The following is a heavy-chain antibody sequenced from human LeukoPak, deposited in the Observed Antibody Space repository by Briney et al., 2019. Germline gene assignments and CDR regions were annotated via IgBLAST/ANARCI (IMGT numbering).Heavy chain of an antibody. CDR1: GFTFSSYS. V-gene: IGHV3-21*01. CDR3: ARDSSSVLSYFDY. Sequence: GRSLRLSCAASGFTFSSYSMNWVRQAPGKGLEWVSSISSSSSYIYYADSVKGRFTISRDNAKNSLYLQMNSLRAEDTAVYYCARDSSSVLSYFDYWGQGTLVTVSS. CDR2: ISSSSSYI. J-gene: IGHJ4*02. D-gene: IGHD3-16*02.